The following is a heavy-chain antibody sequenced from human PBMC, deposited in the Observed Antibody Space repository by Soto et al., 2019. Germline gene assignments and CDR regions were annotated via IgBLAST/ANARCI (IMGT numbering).Heavy chain of an antibody. Sequence: GGSLRLSCAASGFTFSSYDMHWVRQATGKGLEWVSAIGTAGDTYYPGSVKGRFTISRENAKNSLYLQMNSLRAGDTAVYYCARDPSLRYCSGGSCAGRYYYYYMDVWGKGTTVTVSS. CDR1: GFTFSSYD. CDR3: ARDPSLRYCSGGSCAGRYYYYYMDV. D-gene: IGHD2-15*01. CDR2: IGTAGDT. J-gene: IGHJ6*03. V-gene: IGHV3-13*01.